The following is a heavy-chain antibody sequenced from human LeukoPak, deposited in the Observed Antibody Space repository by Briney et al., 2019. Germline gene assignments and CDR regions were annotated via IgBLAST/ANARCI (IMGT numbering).Heavy chain of an antibody. CDR3: AREAYYYDSSGHANWFDP. CDR2: IYTSGST. V-gene: IGHV4-4*07. CDR1: GGSISSYY. Sequence: SETLSLTCTVSGGSISSYYWSWIRQPAGKGLEWIGRIYTSGSTNYNPSLKSRVTMSVDTSKNQFSLKLSSVTAADTAVYYCAREAYYYDSSGHANWFDPWGQGTLVTVSS. D-gene: IGHD3-22*01. J-gene: IGHJ5*02.